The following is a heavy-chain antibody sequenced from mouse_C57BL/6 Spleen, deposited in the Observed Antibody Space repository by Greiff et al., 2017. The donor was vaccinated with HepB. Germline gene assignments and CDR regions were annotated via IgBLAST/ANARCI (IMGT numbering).Heavy chain of an antibody. CDR2: IYPGDGDT. V-gene: IGHV1-80*01. CDR3: ARGGLRQAYAMDY. CDR1: GYAFSSYW. D-gene: IGHD2-4*01. Sequence: QVQLKESGAELVKPGASVKISCKASGYAFSSYWMNWVKQRPGKGLEWIGQIYPGDGDTNYNGKFKGKATLTADKSSSTAYMQLSSLTSEDSAVYFCARGGLRQAYAMDYWGQGTSVTVSS. J-gene: IGHJ4*01.